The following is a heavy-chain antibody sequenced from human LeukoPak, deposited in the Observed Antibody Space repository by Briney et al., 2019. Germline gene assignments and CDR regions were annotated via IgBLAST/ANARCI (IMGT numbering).Heavy chain of an antibody. CDR3: ARATGVSRVTFFDY. Sequence: GGSLRLSCAASGFRFSNYNMNWVRQAPGQRLEWVSSIGSSSSNYIYYADSVKGRFTISRDNAKNSLYLQMNSLRAEDTAVYYCARATGVSRVTFFDYWGQGTLVTVSS. V-gene: IGHV3-21*04. D-gene: IGHD4-23*01. CDR1: GFRFSNYN. J-gene: IGHJ4*02. CDR2: IGSSSSNYI.